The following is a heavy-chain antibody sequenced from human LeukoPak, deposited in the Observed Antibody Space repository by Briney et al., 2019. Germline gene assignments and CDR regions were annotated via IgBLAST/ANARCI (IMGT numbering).Heavy chain of an antibody. D-gene: IGHD4-23*01. Sequence: ASVKVSRKASGYTFTSYYVHWVRQAPGQGLEWMGIINPSGGSTSYAQKFQGRVTMTRDMSTSTDYMELSSLRSEDTAVYYCARDNSVEDTAWWFDPWGQGTLVTVSS. J-gene: IGHJ5*02. V-gene: IGHV1-46*01. CDR2: INPSGGST. CDR1: GYTFTSYY. CDR3: ARDNSVEDTAWWFDP.